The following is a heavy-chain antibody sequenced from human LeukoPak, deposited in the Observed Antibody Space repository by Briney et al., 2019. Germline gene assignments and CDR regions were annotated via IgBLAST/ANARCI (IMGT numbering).Heavy chain of an antibody. J-gene: IGHJ5*02. D-gene: IGHD4-23*01. V-gene: IGHV4-39*07. Sequence: SETLSLTCTVSGGSISSSSYYWGWIRQPPGKGLEWIGSIYYSGSTYYNPSLKSRVTISVDTSKNQFSLKLSSVTGADTAVYYCARDTRLRWLFDPWGQGTLVTVSS. CDR1: GGSISSSSYY. CDR3: ARDTRLRWLFDP. CDR2: IYYSGST.